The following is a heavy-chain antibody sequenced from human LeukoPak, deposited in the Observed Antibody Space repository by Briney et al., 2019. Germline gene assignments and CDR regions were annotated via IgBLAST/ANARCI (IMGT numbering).Heavy chain of an antibody. V-gene: IGHV4-4*07. CDR2: IYTSGST. CDR3: ARAAYSSSWYSSYNWFDP. Sequence: SETLSLTCTVSGGSISSYYWSWIRQPAGKGLEWIGRIYTSGSTNYNPSLKSRVTISVDTSKNQFSLKLSSVTAADTAVYYCARAAYSSSWYSSYNWFDPWGQGTLVTVSS. D-gene: IGHD6-13*01. CDR1: GGSISSYY. J-gene: IGHJ5*02.